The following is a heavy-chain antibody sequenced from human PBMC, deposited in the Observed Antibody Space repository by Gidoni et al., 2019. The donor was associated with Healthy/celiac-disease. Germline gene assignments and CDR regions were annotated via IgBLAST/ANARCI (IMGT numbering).Heavy chain of an antibody. Sequence: QVQLVESGGGVVQPGRSLRLSCAASGFTFSSYGMHWGRQAPGKGLEWVAVISYDGSNKYYADSVKGRFTISRDNSKNTLYLQMNSLRAEDTAVYYCAKERGWEQWLVRNNRYYGMDVWGQGTTVTVSS. J-gene: IGHJ6*02. CDR2: ISYDGSNK. V-gene: IGHV3-30*18. D-gene: IGHD6-19*01. CDR3: AKERGWEQWLVRNNRYYGMDV. CDR1: GFTFSSYG.